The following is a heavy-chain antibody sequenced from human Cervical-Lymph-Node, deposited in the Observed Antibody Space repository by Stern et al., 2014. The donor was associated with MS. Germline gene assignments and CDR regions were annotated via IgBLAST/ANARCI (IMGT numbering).Heavy chain of an antibody. V-gene: IGHV3-9*01. CDR3: AKAAYFDSSGPIGN. J-gene: IGHJ4*02. CDR1: GFTFEDYP. CDR2: ITWNSNTL. Sequence: QLVESGGGLVQPGRSLRLSCVASGFTFEDYPMHWVRPAPGKGLEWVSTITWNSNTLTYADSVKGRFAISRDNARTSLYLQMNNLRADDTAFYYCAKAAYFDSSGPIGNWGQGTLVSVSS. D-gene: IGHD3-22*01.